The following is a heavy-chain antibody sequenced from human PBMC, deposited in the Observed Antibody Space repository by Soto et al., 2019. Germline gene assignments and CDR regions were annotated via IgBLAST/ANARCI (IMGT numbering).Heavy chain of an antibody. CDR1: GYSINSDDY. J-gene: IGHJ3*02. Sequence: SETLSLTCTVSGYSINSDDYWGWIRQPPGKGLEWIASIYHSVSTFYNPSLRSLVTISIDTSKNQFSLRLPAVTAADTAVYYCATGQWLANDAFDIWGQGTMVTVSS. CDR3: ATGQWLANDAFDI. V-gene: IGHV4-38-2*02. D-gene: IGHD6-19*01. CDR2: IYHSVST.